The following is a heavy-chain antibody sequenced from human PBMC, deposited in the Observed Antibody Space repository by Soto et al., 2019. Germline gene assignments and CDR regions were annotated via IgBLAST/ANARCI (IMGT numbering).Heavy chain of an antibody. J-gene: IGHJ6*03. CDR3: ARHDTAYYYYYMDV. CDR1: GGTISSYY. D-gene: IGHD2-2*02. CDR2: IYYSGST. Sequence: SETLSLTCPVSGGTISSYYWSWIRQPPGKGLEWIGYIYYSGSTNYNPSLKSRVTISVDTSKNQFSLKLSSVTAADTAVYYCARHDTAYYYYYMDVWGKGTTVTVSS. V-gene: IGHV4-59*08.